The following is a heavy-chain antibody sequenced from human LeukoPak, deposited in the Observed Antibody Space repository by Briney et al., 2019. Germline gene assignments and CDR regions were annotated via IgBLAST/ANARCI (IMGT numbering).Heavy chain of an antibody. J-gene: IGHJ4*02. CDR1: GGSISNTYYY. CDR3: ARDLYPLYYFDY. V-gene: IGHV4-39*07. D-gene: IGHD2-2*01. Sequence: SETLSLTCTVSGGSISNTYYYWGWIRQPPGKGLEWIASIYYSGDTYYNPSLKSRVTISLDTSKNQFSLRVNSVTAADTAVYYCARDLYPLYYFDYWGQGTLVTVSS. CDR2: IYYSGDT.